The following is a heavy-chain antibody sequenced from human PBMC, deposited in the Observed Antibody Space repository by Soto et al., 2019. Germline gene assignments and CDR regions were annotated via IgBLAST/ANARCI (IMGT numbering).Heavy chain of an antibody. V-gene: IGHV3-23*01. Sequence: EVQLLESGGGLVQPGGSLRLSCASSGFTLSMSAVNWVRQAPGKGIEWVSYISDSGDRTYYADSVNGRFTISRDRSKNTVSLQMDSLRAEDTAVYYCAKDRGIIVKAGDAFDVGCQGTKVTVSS. J-gene: IGHJ3*01. D-gene: IGHD3-16*02. CDR2: ISDSGDRT. CDR3: AKDRGIIVKAGDAFDV. CDR1: GFTLSMSA.